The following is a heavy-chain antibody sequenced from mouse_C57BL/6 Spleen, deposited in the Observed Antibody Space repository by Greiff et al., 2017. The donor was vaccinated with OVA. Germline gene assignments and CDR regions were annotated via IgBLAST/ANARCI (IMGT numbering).Heavy chain of an antibody. J-gene: IGHJ1*03. V-gene: IGHV1-81*01. Sequence: QVQLQQSGAELARPGASVKLSCKASGYTFTSYGISWVKQRPGQGLEWIGEIYPRGGNTYYNEKFKGKATLTADKSSSTAYMQLRSLTSEDSAVYFCERPRTGTDWYFDVWGTGTTVTVSS. CDR3: ERPRTGTDWYFDV. CDR2: IYPRGGNT. D-gene: IGHD4-1*01. CDR1: GYTFTSYG.